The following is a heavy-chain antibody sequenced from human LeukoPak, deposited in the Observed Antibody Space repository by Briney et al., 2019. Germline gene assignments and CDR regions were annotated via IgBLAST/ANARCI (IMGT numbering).Heavy chain of an antibody. Sequence: PGGSLRLSCAASGFTVSSNYMSWVRQAPGKGLEWVANIKQDGSEKYYVDSVKGRFTISRDNAKNSLYLQMNSLRAEDTAVYYCARDEPNLYSGSLGWGQGTLVTVSS. V-gene: IGHV3-7*04. D-gene: IGHD1-26*01. CDR1: GFTVSSNY. CDR2: IKQDGSEK. CDR3: ARDEPNLYSGSLG. J-gene: IGHJ4*02.